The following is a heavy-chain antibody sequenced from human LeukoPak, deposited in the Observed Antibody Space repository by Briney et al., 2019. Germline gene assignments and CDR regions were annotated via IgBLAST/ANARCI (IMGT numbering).Heavy chain of an antibody. CDR1: GGSISSGDYY. J-gene: IGHJ5*02. Sequence: SETLSLTCTVSGGSISSGDYYWSWIRQPPGKGLEWIGYIYYSGSTYYNPYLKSRVTISVDTSQSQFSLKLSSVTAADTAVYYCARGDIVVVPAANGFDPWGQGTLVTVSS. CDR2: IYYSGST. CDR3: ARGDIVVVPAANGFDP. V-gene: IGHV4-30-4*08. D-gene: IGHD2-2*01.